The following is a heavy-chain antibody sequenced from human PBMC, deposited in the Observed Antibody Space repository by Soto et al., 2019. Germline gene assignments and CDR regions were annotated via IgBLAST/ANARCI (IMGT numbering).Heavy chain of an antibody. CDR1: GGSFIGHY. CDR2: INYSGST. Sequence: SETLSLTCAVYGGSFIGHYWSCIRQPPGKGLEWIGEINYSGSTNENPSLKSRVTISVDTSKNQFSLKLRSVTAADTALYYCARGITMMDAPDKYYFDSWGQGSLVTVSS. D-gene: IGHD3-22*01. CDR3: ARGITMMDAPDKYYFDS. V-gene: IGHV4-34*01. J-gene: IGHJ4*02.